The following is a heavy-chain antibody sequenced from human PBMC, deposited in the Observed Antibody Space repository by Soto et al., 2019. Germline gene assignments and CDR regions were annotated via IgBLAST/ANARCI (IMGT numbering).Heavy chain of an antibody. CDR2: INHSGST. V-gene: IGHV4-34*01. D-gene: IGHD2-2*01. J-gene: IGHJ5*02. CDR1: GGSFSGYY. Sequence: SETLSLTCAVYGGSFSGYYWSWIRQPPGKGLEWIGEINHSGSTNYNPSLKSRVTISVDTSKNQFSLKLSPVTAADTAVYYCARGQVVVVPAARALLFDPWGQGTLVTVSS. CDR3: ARGQVVVVPAARALLFDP.